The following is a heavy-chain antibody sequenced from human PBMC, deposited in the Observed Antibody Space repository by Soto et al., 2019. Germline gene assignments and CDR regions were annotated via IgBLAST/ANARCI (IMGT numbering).Heavy chain of an antibody. CDR1: GGSISSSNW. CDR2: IYHSGST. D-gene: IGHD5-12*01. CDR3: ARAGTGGYIGYYVARPYLFDF. V-gene: IGHV4-4*02. Sequence: PSETLSLTCAVSGGSISSSNWWSWVRQPPGKGLEWIGEIYHSGSTNYNPSLKSRVTISVDKSKNQFSLKLSSVTAADTAVYYCARAGTGGYIGYYVARPYLFDFWGQGTLVTVSS. J-gene: IGHJ5*01.